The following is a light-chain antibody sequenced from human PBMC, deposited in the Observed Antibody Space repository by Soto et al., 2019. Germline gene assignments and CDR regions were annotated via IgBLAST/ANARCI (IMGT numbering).Light chain of an antibody. J-gene: IGKJ3*01. CDR2: GAS. CDR3: QQYTLTRFT. Sequence: EIVLTQSPGTLSLSPGERATLSCRASQSVNSRYLAWYQQKPGQAPRLLIYGASSRATGIPDRFSGSVSGTDVRLTISRLEPEDFAVYYCQQYTLTRFTFGPGTKVDIK. CDR1: QSVNSRY. V-gene: IGKV3-20*01.